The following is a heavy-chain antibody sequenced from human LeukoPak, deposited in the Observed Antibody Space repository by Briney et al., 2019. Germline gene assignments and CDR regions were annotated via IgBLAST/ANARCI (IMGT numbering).Heavy chain of an antibody. CDR2: IYTSGST. D-gene: IGHD4-17*01. CDR3: ARDQGEGTTGPSLDAFDI. V-gene: IGHV4-61*02. J-gene: IGHJ3*02. CDR1: GGSISSGSYY. Sequence: SETLSLTCTVSGGSISSGSYYWSWIRQPAGKGLEWIGRIYTSGSTNYNPSLKSRVTISVDTSKNQFSLKLSSVTAADTAVYYCARDQGEGTTGPSLDAFDIWGQGTMVTVSS.